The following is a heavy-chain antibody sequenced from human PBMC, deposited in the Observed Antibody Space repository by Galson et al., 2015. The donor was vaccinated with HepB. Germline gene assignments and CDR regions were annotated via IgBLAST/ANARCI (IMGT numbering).Heavy chain of an antibody. Sequence: SLRLSCAASGFTFSSYAMHWVRQAPGKGLEWVAVISYDGSNKYYADSVKGRFTISRDNSKNTLYLQMNSLRAEDTAVYYCARVNYYGSGSYYNVGYYYYGMDVWGQGTTVTVSS. V-gene: IGHV3-30*04. J-gene: IGHJ6*02. CDR3: ARVNYYGSGSYYNVGYYYYGMDV. CDR2: ISYDGSNK. CDR1: GFTFSSYA. D-gene: IGHD3-10*01.